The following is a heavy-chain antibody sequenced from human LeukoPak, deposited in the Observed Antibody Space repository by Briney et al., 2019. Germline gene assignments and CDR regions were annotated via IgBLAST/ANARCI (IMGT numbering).Heavy chain of an antibody. V-gene: IGHV3-21*01. Sequence: PGGSLRLSCAASGFIFTNYNLNWVRQAPGKGLEWISPISGGSTYIYYADSVRGRFTISRDNAKNSLYLQMNSLRGEDTALYYCARDDVTTNGGVIADSRLFDIWGQGTMVTVSS. CDR2: ISGGSTYI. CDR1: GFIFTNYN. D-gene: IGHD2-8*02. J-gene: IGHJ3*02. CDR3: ARDDVTTNGGVIADSRLFDI.